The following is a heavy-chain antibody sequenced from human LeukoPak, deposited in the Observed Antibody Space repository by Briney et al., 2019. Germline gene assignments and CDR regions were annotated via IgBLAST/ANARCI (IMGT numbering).Heavy chain of an antibody. D-gene: IGHD5-18*01. CDR3: AKDGYSYGEIGGQFDY. V-gene: IGHV3-7*03. CDR1: GFTFSSYW. J-gene: IGHJ4*02. CDR2: IKQDGSEK. Sequence: GGSLRLSCAASGFTFSSYWMSWVRQAPGKGLEWVANIKQDGSEKYYVDSVKGRFTISRDNAKNSLYLQMNSLRAEDTALYYCAKDGYSYGEIGGQFDYWGQGTLVTVSS.